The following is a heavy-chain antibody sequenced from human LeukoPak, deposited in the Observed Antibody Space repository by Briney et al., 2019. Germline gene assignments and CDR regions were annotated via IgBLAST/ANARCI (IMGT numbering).Heavy chain of an antibody. J-gene: IGHJ4*02. Sequence: SVKVSCMASGGTFSSYAISWVRQAPGQGLEWVGGIIPIFGTANYAQKFQGRVTITADESTSTAYAELSSLRSEDTAVYCCARVIEDSSERAYYFDCWGEGTLVSV. V-gene: IGHV1-69*13. CDR1: GGTFSSYA. CDR2: IIPIFGTA. CDR3: ARVIEDSSERAYYFDC. D-gene: IGHD3-22*01.